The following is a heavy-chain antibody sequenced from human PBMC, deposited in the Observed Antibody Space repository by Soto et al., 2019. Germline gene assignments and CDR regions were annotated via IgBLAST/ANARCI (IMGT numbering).Heavy chain of an antibody. CDR1: GYTFTSYY. CDR3: ARASDYVWGGYRPTQYYFDY. CDR2: INPSGGST. D-gene: IGHD3-16*02. Sequence: ASVKVSCKASGYTFTSYYMHWVRQAPGQGLEWMGIINPSGGSTSYAQKFQGRVTMTRDTSTSTVYMELSSLRSEDTAVYYCARASDYVWGGYRPTQYYFDYWGQGTLVTVSS. J-gene: IGHJ4*02. V-gene: IGHV1-46*01.